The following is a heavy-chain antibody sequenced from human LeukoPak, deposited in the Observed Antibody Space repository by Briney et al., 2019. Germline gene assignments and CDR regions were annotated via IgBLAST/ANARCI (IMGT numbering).Heavy chain of an antibody. J-gene: IGHJ3*02. Sequence: GGSLRLSCAASTFTFRNYWMSWVCQAPGKGLEWVANIKEDGSEKDYVDSAKGRFTISRDNAKNSLYLQMNSLRAEDTAVYYCARDSGGYSYARTAFDIWGQGTMVTVSS. CDR1: TFTFRNYW. V-gene: IGHV3-7*03. D-gene: IGHD5-18*01. CDR2: IKEDGSEK. CDR3: ARDSGGYSYARTAFDI.